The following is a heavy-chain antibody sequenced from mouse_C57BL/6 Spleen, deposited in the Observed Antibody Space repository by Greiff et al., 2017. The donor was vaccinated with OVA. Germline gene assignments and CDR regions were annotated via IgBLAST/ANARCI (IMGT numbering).Heavy chain of an antibody. CDR1: GFTFSSYA. Sequence: EVQLVESGGGLVKPGGSLKLSCAASGFTFSSYAMSWVRQTPEKRLEWVATISDGGSYTYYPDNVKGRFTISRDNAKNNLYLQMSHLKSEDTAMYYCARGDYYGSSYVGYWGQGTTLTVSS. D-gene: IGHD1-1*01. V-gene: IGHV5-4*01. J-gene: IGHJ2*01. CDR2: ISDGGSYT. CDR3: ARGDYYGSSYVGY.